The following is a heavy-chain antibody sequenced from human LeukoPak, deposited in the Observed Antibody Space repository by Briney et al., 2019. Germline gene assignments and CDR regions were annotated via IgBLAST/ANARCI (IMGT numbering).Heavy chain of an antibody. CDR3: ARVDTAMVIAFDI. D-gene: IGHD5-18*01. CDR1: GFTFSDYY. J-gene: IGHJ3*02. V-gene: IGHV3-11*01. CDR2: ISSSGSTI. Sequence: GGSLRLSCAASGFTFSDYYMSWVRQAPGKGLEGGSYISSSGSTIYYADSVKGRFTISSDNAKNSLYLQINSLRAEDTAVYYCARVDTAMVIAFDIWGQGTMVTVSS.